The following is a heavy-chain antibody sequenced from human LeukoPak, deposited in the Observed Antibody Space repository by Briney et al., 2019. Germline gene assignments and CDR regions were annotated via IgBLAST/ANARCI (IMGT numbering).Heavy chain of an antibody. D-gene: IGHD3-3*01. CDR2: INHSGST. CDR3: ARGVEYDFWSGTTSFGWFDP. Sequence: MTSETLSLTCAVYGGSFSGYYWSWIRQPPGKGLEWIGEINHSGSTNYNPSLKSRVTISVDTSKNQFSLKLSSVTAADTAVYYCARGVEYDFWSGTTSFGWFDPWGQGTLVTVSS. J-gene: IGHJ5*02. CDR1: GGSFSGYY. V-gene: IGHV4-34*01.